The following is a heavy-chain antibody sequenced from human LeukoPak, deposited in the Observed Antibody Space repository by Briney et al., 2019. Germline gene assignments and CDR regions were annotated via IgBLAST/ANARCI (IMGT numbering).Heavy chain of an antibody. CDR1: GGSISSSSYY. CDR3: ARLSGSPDY. Sequence: SETLSLTCTVSGGSISSSSYYWGWIRQPPGKGLEWIGNIYYSGSTYYNPSLKSRVTISVDTSKNQFSLKLSSVTAADTAVYYCARLSGSPDYWGQGTLVTVSS. CDR2: IYYSGST. J-gene: IGHJ4*02. V-gene: IGHV4-39*01. D-gene: IGHD1-26*01.